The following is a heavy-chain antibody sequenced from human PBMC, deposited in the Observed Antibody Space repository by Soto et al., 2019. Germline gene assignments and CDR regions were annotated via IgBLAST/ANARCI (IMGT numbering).Heavy chain of an antibody. V-gene: IGHV2-5*02. J-gene: IGHJ4*02. CDR1: GVSLSISGVC. D-gene: IGHD3-16*01. CDR2: IYWDDDT. Sequence: QITLKESGPTLVKPTQTLTLTCTFSGVSLSISGVCVGWIRQPPGKALAWLALIYWDDDTRYSPSLKRRRTTTKDTPKNHVVLTMTNVDPVDTATYCYTHNGGGNQILYYWGQGNLVTISS. CDR3: THNGGGNQILYY.